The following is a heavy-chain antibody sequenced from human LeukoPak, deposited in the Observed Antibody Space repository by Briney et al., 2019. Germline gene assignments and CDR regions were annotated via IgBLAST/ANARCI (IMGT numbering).Heavy chain of an antibody. Sequence: GGSLRLSCAASGFTFSSYAMSWVRQAPGKGLEWVSAIGTGGETHYAESVRGRFTISRSNFKNTLYLQMNSLRAEDTAVYYCAKRVTVTTKYFDSWGQGTLVTVSS. V-gene: IGHV3-23*01. CDR1: GFTFSSYA. CDR2: IGTGGET. CDR3: AKRVTVTTKYFDS. D-gene: IGHD4-17*01. J-gene: IGHJ4*02.